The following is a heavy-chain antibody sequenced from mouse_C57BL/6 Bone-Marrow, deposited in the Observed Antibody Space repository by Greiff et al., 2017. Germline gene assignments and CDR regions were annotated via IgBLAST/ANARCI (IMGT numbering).Heavy chain of an antibody. V-gene: IGHV1-7*01. CDR3: ARSSLAWIAY. Sequence: LVESGAELAKPGASVKLSCKASGYTFTSYWMHWVKQRPGQGLEWIGYINPSSGYTKSNQKFKDKATLTADKSSSTAYMQLISLTYENSAVYYCARSSLAWIAYWGQGTLVTVSA. CDR2: INPSSGYT. D-gene: IGHD6-2*01. CDR1: GYTFTSYW. J-gene: IGHJ3*01.